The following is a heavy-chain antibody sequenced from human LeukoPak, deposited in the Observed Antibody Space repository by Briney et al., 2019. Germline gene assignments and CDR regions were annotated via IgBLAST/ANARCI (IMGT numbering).Heavy chain of an antibody. CDR3: AKTRRISAYDSTPSRGLDY. Sequence: PGGSLKLSCAASGFTFSGSAMHWVRQASGKGLEWVGRIRSKANSYATAYAASVKGRFTISRDDSKNTLYLQMNSLRAEDTAVYYCAKTRRISAYDSTPSRGLDYWGQGTLVTVSS. CDR1: GFTFSGSA. J-gene: IGHJ4*02. V-gene: IGHV3-73*01. CDR2: IRSKANSYAT. D-gene: IGHD3-22*01.